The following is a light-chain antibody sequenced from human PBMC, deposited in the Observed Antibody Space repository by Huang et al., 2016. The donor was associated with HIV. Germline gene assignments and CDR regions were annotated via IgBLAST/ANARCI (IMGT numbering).Light chain of an antibody. CDR1: QSVTNN. CDR3: QQYSNWPPLT. V-gene: IGKV3-15*01. J-gene: IGKJ5*01. Sequence: EIVMTQSPATLSVSPGERVTLSCRASQSVTNNLAWYQQKPGQAPRLLIYGASTRATGFPARFSGSGSGKDFTLTISSLQSEDFGLYFCQQYSNWPPLTFGQGTRLEIK. CDR2: GAS.